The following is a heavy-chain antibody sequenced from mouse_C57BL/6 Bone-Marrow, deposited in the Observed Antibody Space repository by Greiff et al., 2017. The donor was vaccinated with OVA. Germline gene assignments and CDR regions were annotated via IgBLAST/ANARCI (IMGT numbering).Heavy chain of an antibody. CDR3: ARDHYYGSSFDY. CDR2: ISDGGSYT. J-gene: IGHJ2*01. V-gene: IGHV5-4*01. Sequence: EVQGVESGGGLVKPGGSLKLSCAASGFTFSSYAMSWVRQTPEKRLEWVATISDGGSYTYYPDNVKGRFTISRDNAKNNLYLQMSHLKSEDTAMYYCARDHYYGSSFDYWCQGTTLTVSS. D-gene: IGHD1-1*01. CDR1: GFTFSSYA.